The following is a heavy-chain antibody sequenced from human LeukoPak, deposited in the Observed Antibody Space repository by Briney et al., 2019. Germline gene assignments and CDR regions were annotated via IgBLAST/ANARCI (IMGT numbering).Heavy chain of an antibody. CDR3: ARGGAARLHFQN. CDR1: GGSISSYY. CDR2: IYYSGST. V-gene: IGHV4-59*01. Sequence: PSETLSLTCTVSGGSISSYYWSWIRQPPGKGLEWIGYIYYSGSTNYNPSLQSRVTISVDTSKNQFSLNLNSVTAADTAVYYCARGGAARLHFQNWGQGTLVTVSS. J-gene: IGHJ1*01. D-gene: IGHD6-6*01.